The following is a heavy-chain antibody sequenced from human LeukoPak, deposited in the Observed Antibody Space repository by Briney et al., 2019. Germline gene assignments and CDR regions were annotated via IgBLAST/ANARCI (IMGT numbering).Heavy chain of an antibody. V-gene: IGHV3-72*01. J-gene: IGHJ4*02. CDR1: GFTFSDHY. CDR2: TEDKANSYTT. D-gene: IGHD4-17*01. CDR3: ARALHYAFDY. Sequence: PGGSLRLFCATSGFTFSDHYIDWVRQAPGKGLEWVGRTEDKANSYTTRYAASVTGRFTISRDASRNSVYLQMHSLKTEDPAVYYCARALHYAFDYWGQGILVTVSS.